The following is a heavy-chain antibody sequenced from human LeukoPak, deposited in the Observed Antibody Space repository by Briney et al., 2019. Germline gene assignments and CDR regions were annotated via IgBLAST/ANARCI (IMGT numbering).Heavy chain of an antibody. D-gene: IGHD3-9*01. Sequence: SVKVSCKASGGTFSSYAISWVRQAPGQGLEWMGGIIPIFGTANYAQKFQGRVTITTNASTSTAYMELSSLRSEDTAVYYCARVAYDILTGPYYYYMDVWGKGTTVTVSS. CDR1: GGTFSSYA. J-gene: IGHJ6*03. V-gene: IGHV1-69*05. CDR3: ARVAYDILTGPYYYYMDV. CDR2: IIPIFGTA.